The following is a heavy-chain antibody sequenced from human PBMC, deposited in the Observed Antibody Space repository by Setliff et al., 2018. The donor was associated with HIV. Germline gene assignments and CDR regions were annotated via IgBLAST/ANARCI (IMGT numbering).Heavy chain of an antibody. D-gene: IGHD2-2*01. CDR2: IYHSGST. V-gene: IGHV4-39*07. J-gene: IGHJ3*02. CDR3: ARFKPPYCSSRNCYWGAFDI. Sequence: SETLSLTCSVSGGSISSISYYWGWIRQPPGKGLEWIGNIYHSGSTLYKPSLKSRLIISMDTSKNQFSLRMTSVTAADTAVYHCARFKPPYCSSRNCYWGAFDIWGQGAMVTVSS. CDR1: GGSISSISYY.